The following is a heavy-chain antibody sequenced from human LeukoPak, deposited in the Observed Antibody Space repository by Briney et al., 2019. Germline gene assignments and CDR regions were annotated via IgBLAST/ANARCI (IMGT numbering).Heavy chain of an antibody. V-gene: IGHV4-30-2*01. CDR3: ARVRYCSSTSCYGAWFDP. CDR1: GGSISSGGYS. Sequence: PSETLSLTCAVSGGSISSGGYSWSRIRQPPGKGLEWIGYIYHSGSTYYNPSLKSRVTISVDRSKNQFSLKLSSVTAADTAVYYCARVRYCSSTSCYGAWFDPWGQGTLVTVSS. CDR2: IYHSGST. J-gene: IGHJ5*02. D-gene: IGHD2-2*01.